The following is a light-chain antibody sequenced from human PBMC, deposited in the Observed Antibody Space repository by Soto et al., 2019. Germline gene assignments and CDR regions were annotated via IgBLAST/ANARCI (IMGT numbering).Light chain of an antibody. V-gene: IGLV1-40*01. CDR3: QSYDSSRSVWV. CDR1: SSNIGAGYD. Sequence: QPVLTQPPSVSGAPGQRVTISCTGSSSNIGAGYDVHWYQQLPGTAPKLLIYGNSNRPSGVPDRFSGSKSGTSASLAITGLQAEDEADYYCQSYDSSRSVWVFGGGTTLTVL. J-gene: IGLJ3*02. CDR2: GNS.